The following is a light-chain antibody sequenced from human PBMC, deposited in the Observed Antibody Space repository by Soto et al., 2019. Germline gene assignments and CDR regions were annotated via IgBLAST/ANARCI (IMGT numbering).Light chain of an antibody. CDR1: QSVSSSY. Sequence: EIVLTQSPGTLSLSPGERATLSCRASQSVSSSYLAWYQQKPGQAPRLLIYGTSSRATGIPDRFRGSGSGTDFTLTISRLEPEDFAVYYCQQYGSSTLTFGGGTKGEIK. J-gene: IGKJ4*01. CDR2: GTS. V-gene: IGKV3-20*01. CDR3: QQYGSSTLT.